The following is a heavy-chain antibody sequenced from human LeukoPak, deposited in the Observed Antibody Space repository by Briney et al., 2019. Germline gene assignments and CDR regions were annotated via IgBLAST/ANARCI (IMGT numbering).Heavy chain of an antibody. V-gene: IGHV3-21*01. D-gene: IGHD2-2*01. CDR3: ARDDCSSTSCYGDYYYGMDV. J-gene: IGHJ6*02. CDR1: GFTFSSYS. CDR2: ISSGSHYI. Sequence: PGGSLRLSCAASGFTFSSYSMNWVRQAPGKGLEWVSSISSGSHYIYYADSVKGRFTISRDNAKNSLYLQMNSLRDEDTAVYYCARDDCSSTSCYGDYYYGMDVWGQGTTVTVSS.